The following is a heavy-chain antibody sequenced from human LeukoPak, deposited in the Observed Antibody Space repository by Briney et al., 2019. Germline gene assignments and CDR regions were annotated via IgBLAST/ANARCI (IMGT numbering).Heavy chain of an antibody. CDR2: MNPNSGNT. Sequence: ASVKVSCKASGYTFTGYFMHWVRQAPGQGLEWMGWMNPNSGNTGYAQKFQGRVTMTRNTSISTAYMELSSLRSEDTAVYYCARARRRSGSYYRGFDYWGQGTLVTVSS. CDR1: GYTFTGYF. J-gene: IGHJ4*02. V-gene: IGHV1-8*02. CDR3: ARARRRSGSYYRGFDY. D-gene: IGHD3-10*01.